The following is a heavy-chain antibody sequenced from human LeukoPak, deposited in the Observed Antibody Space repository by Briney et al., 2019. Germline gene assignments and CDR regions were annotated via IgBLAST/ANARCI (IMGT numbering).Heavy chain of an antibody. CDR1: GYTLTELP. J-gene: IGHJ4*02. CDR2: FDPEDGET. Sequence: ASVKVSCKVSGYTLTELPMHWVRQAPGKGLEWMGGFDPEDGETIYAQKFQGRVTMTEDTSTDTAYMELSSRRSEDTAVYYCATFPLPGRINDYWGQGTLVTVSS. D-gene: IGHD3-10*01. CDR3: ATFPLPGRINDY. V-gene: IGHV1-24*01.